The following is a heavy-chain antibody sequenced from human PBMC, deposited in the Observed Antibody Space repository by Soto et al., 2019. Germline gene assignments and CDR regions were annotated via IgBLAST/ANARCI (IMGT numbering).Heavy chain of an antibody. J-gene: IGHJ6*02. CDR1: GYTFTSYG. CDR2: ISAYNGNT. Sequence: ASVKVSCKASGYTFTSYGISWVRQAPGQGLEWMGWISAYNGNTNYAQKLQGRVTMTTDTSTSTAYMELRSLRSDDTAVYYCARGEATIFGVVTYYYYGMDVWGQGTTVTVYS. CDR3: ARGEATIFGVVTYYYYGMDV. V-gene: IGHV1-18*01. D-gene: IGHD3-3*01.